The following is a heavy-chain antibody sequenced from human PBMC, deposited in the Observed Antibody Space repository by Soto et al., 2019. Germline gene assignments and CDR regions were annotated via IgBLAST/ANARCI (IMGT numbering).Heavy chain of an antibody. Sequence: QVQLVQSGAEVKKPGSSVTVSCKASGGTFSSYTISWVRQAPGQGLEWMGGIIPIFGTANYAQKFQGRVTIXAEXSXITAYIELSSLRSEDTAVYYCARGNHRWLQLWYFDLWGRGTLVTVSS. J-gene: IGHJ2*01. V-gene: IGHV1-69*12. CDR3: ARGNHRWLQLWYFDL. D-gene: IGHD5-12*01. CDR2: IIPIFGTA. CDR1: GGTFSSYT.